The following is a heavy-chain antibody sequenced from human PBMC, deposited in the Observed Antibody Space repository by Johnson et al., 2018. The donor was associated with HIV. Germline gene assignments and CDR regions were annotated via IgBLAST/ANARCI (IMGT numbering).Heavy chain of an antibody. CDR3: ARGGASGAFDI. J-gene: IGHJ3*02. D-gene: IGHD1-26*01. CDR1: GFTFNTYA. V-gene: IGHV3-64*01. Sequence: VQLVESGGGLAQPWGSLRLSCAASGFTFNTYAMTWVRQAPGPGLEWVSGISSNGGSTYYANSVKGRFTISRDNSKNTLYLQMGSLRAEDMAVYYCARGGASGAFDIWGQGTMVTVSS. CDR2: ISSNGGST.